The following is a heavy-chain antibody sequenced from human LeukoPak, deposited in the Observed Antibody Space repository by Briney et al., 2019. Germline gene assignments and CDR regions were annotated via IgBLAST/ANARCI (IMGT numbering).Heavy chain of an antibody. CDR3: ARNDFWSGYGPTDY. V-gene: IGHV3-21*06. Sequence: GGSLRLSCVASGFTFSSYSMNWVRQAPGKGLEWVSSISTGSTYIFYADSVKGRFTISRDNAKNSLNLQMNSLRAEDTAVYYCARNDFWSGYGPTDYWGQGTLVTVSS. CDR1: GFTFSSYS. J-gene: IGHJ4*02. CDR2: ISTGSTYI. D-gene: IGHD3-3*01.